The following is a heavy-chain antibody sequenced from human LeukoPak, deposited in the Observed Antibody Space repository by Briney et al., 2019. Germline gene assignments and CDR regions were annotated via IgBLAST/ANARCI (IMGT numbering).Heavy chain of an antibody. V-gene: IGHV3-48*01. CDR3: ARDYKYAFDN. J-gene: IGHJ4*02. D-gene: IGHD5-24*01. CDR2: IGIDSGNT. CDR1: GFTFSDYS. Sequence: GGSLRLSCAASGFTFSDYSMNWVRQAPGKGLEWISYIGIDSGNTNYADSVKGRFTISGDTAKNSLYLQMNSLRVEDTAVYYCARDYKYAFDNWGQGTLVTVSS.